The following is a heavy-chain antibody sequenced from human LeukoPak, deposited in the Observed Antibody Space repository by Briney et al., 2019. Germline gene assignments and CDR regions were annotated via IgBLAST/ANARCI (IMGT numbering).Heavy chain of an antibody. D-gene: IGHD6-19*01. CDR1: GYSISSGYY. J-gene: IGHJ4*02. CDR3: ARGGVYGSGWYPYYFDY. CDR2: IYHSGST. V-gene: IGHV4-38-2*01. Sequence: SEALSLTCAVSGYSISSGYYWGWSRQPPGEGLGWIGSIYHSGSTYYNPSLKSRVTISGETTKNQFSLKLSSVTAADTAVYYCARGGVYGSGWYPYYFDYWGQGTLVTVSS.